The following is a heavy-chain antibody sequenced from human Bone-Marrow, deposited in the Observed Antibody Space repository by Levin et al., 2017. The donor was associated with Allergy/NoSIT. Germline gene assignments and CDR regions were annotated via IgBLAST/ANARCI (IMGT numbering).Heavy chain of an antibody. CDR3: ARDPDYGGNEDHAFDI. V-gene: IGHV1-69*04. D-gene: IGHD4-23*01. J-gene: IGHJ3*02. Sequence: ASVKVSCKASGGTFSSYTISWVRQAPGQGLEWMGRIIPILGIANYAQKFQGRVTITADKSTSTAYMELSSLRSEDTAVYYCARDPDYGGNEDHAFDIWGQGTMVTVSS. CDR1: GGTFSSYT. CDR2: IIPILGIA.